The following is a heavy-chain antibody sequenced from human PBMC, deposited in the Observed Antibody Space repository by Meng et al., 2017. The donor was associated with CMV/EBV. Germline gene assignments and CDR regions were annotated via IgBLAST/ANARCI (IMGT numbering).Heavy chain of an antibody. V-gene: IGHV3-7*01. CDR2: IKQDGSEK. Sequence: GESLKISCAASGFTFSSYWMSWVRQAPGKGLEWVANIKQDGSEKYYVDSVKGRFTISRDNAKNSLYLQMNSLRAEDMAVYYCARSRSGGGWYYFDYWGQGTLVTVSS. CDR3: ARSRSGGGWYYFDY. J-gene: IGHJ4*02. CDR1: GFTFSSYW. D-gene: IGHD6-19*01.